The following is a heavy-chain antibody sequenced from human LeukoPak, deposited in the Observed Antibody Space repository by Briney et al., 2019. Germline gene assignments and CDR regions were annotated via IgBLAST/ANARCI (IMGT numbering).Heavy chain of an antibody. J-gene: IGHJ6*02. CDR3: ARDRLWWPYYYGMDV. D-gene: IGHD2-21*01. CDR1: GYTFTSYG. CDR2: ISAYNGNT. Sequence: ASVKVSCKASGYTFTSYGISWVRQAPGQGLEWMGWISAYNGNTNYAQKLQGRATMTTDTSTSTAYMELRSLRSDDTAVYYCARDRLWWPYYYGMDVWGQGTTVTVSS. V-gene: IGHV1-18*01.